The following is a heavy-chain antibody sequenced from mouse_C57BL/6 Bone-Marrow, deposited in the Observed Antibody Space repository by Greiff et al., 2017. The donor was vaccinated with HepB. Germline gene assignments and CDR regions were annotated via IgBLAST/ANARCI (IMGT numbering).Heavy chain of an antibody. J-gene: IGHJ1*03. D-gene: IGHD1-1*01. CDR3: ARAAYGSSYRWYFDV. CDR2: ISDGGSYT. Sequence: EVQLVESGGGLVKPGGSLKLSCAASGFTFSSYAMSWVRQTPEKRLEWVATISDGGSYTYYPDNVKGRFTISRDNAKNNLYRQMSHLKSEDTAMYYCARAAYGSSYRWYFDVWGTETTVTVSS. CDR1: GFTFSSYA. V-gene: IGHV5-4*01.